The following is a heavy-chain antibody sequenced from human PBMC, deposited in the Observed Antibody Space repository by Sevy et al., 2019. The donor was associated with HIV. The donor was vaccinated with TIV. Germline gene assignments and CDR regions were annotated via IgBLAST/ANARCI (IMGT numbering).Heavy chain of an antibody. J-gene: IGHJ5*02. CDR3: ARERPFYGSGSYALGWFDP. CDR2: ISSSGSTI. D-gene: IGHD3-10*01. Sequence: GGSLRLSCAASGFTFSDYYMSWIRQAPGKGLEWVSYISSSGSTIYYADSVKGRFTIYRDNAKNSLYLQMNSLRAEDTAVYYCARERPFYGSGSYALGWFDPWGQGTLVTVSS. V-gene: IGHV3-11*01. CDR1: GFTFSDYY.